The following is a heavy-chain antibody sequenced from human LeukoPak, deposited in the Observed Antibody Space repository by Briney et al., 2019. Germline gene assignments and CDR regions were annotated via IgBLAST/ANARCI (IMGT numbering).Heavy chain of an antibody. CDR2: ISSSSSTI. D-gene: IGHD6-19*01. Sequence: PGGSLRLSCAASGFTFSSYSMNWVRQAPGKGLEWVSYISSSSSTIYYADSVKGRFTISRDNAKNSLYLQMNSLRAEDTAVYYCARGGYGSGWRWGQGTLVTVSS. V-gene: IGHV3-48*01. CDR3: ARGGYGSGWR. J-gene: IGHJ4*02. CDR1: GFTFSSYS.